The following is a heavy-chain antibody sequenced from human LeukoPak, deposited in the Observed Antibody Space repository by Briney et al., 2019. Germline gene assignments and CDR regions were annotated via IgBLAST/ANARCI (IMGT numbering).Heavy chain of an antibody. CDR1: GFTFGSCT. Sequence: GGSLRLSCAASGFTFGSCTMNWVRQAPGKGLEWVSSISSSSSYIYYADSVKGRFTISRDNAKNSLYLQMNSLRAEDTAVYYCARGPYYYDSSRNIYFDYWGQGTLVTVSS. CDR2: ISSSSSYI. D-gene: IGHD3-22*01. V-gene: IGHV3-21*01. J-gene: IGHJ4*02. CDR3: ARGPYYYDSSRNIYFDY.